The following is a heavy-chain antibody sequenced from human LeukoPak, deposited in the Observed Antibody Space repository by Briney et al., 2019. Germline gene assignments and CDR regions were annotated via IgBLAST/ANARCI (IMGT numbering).Heavy chain of an antibody. Sequence: VASVKVSCKASGGTFSSYAISWVRQAPGQGLEWMGGIIPIFGTANYAQKFQGRVTITADESTSTAYMELSSLRSEDTAVYYCARCLNTAMDPTLNYYYYYYMDVWGKGTTVTISS. CDR3: ARCLNTAMDPTLNYYYYYYMDV. CDR1: GGTFSSYA. J-gene: IGHJ6*03. CDR2: IIPIFGTA. D-gene: IGHD5-18*01. V-gene: IGHV1-69*01.